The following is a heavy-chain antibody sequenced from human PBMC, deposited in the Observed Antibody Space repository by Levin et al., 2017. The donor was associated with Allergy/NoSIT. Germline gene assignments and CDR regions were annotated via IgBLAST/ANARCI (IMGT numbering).Heavy chain of an antibody. CDR1: GFILRTSD. D-gene: IGHD7-27*01. J-gene: IGHJ4*02. CDR3: VTDESGDEDFDY. CDR2: ITKPSRTI. Sequence: QAGGSLRLSCAASGFILRTSDMNWVRQAPGKGLEWISFITKPSRTISYADSVKGRFTVSRDNAKNLLYLDMNNLRAEDTAVYYCVTDESGDEDFDYWGQGTLVTVSS. V-gene: IGHV3-48*01.